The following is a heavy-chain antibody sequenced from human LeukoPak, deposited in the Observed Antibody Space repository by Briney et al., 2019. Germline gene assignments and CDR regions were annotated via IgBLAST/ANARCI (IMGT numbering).Heavy chain of an antibody. Sequence: GESLKISCKGSGYSFTSYWIGWVRQMPGKGLEWMGIIYPGDSDTRYSPSFQGQVTISADKSISTAYLQWSSLKASGTAMYYCARHGDSSGYLTLPFDYWGQGTLVTVSS. D-gene: IGHD3-22*01. V-gene: IGHV5-51*01. CDR1: GYSFTSYW. CDR2: IYPGDSDT. J-gene: IGHJ4*02. CDR3: ARHGDSSGYLTLPFDY.